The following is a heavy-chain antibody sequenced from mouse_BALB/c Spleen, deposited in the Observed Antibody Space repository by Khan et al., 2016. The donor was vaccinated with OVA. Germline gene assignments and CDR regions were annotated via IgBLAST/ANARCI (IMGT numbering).Heavy chain of an antibody. J-gene: IGHJ3*01. CDR3: ARELRLGGFAY. CDR1: GFSLTGSG. V-gene: IGHV2-6-7*01. Sequence: QVQLKESGPGLVAPSQSLSITCTVSGFSLTGSGLNWVRQPPGKDLEWLGMIWGDGSTDYNSALKSRLSINKDNSKSQVFLKMNSLQTDDTARYYCARELRLGGFAYWGQGTLVTVSA. D-gene: IGHD1-2*01. CDR2: IWGDGST.